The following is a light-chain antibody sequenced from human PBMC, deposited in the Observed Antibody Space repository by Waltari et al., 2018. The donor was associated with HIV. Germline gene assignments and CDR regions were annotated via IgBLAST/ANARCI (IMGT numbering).Light chain of an antibody. CDR3: QQCNDWPLT. CDR2: GAS. Sequence: EIVMTQSPATLSVSPGERVTVSCRASQTVSSSLAWYQQKPGQAPRLLIYGASTRATGIAARFSGSGSGTEFALTISSLQSEDFAVYYCQQCNDWPLTFGGGTRVEIK. CDR1: QTVSSS. J-gene: IGKJ4*01. V-gene: IGKV3-15*01.